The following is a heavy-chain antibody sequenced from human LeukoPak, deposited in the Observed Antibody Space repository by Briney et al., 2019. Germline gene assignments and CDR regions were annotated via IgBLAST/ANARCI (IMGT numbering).Heavy chain of an antibody. D-gene: IGHD3-10*01. V-gene: IGHV4-39*07. CDR3: ARDSYNGESDI. CDR2: IYYSGST. J-gene: IGHJ3*02. Sequence: SETLSLTCTVSGGSISSSSYYWGWIRQPPGKGLEWIGSIYYSGSTYYNPSLKSRVTISVDTSKNQFSLKLSSVTAADTAVYYCARDSYNGESDIWGQGTMVTVSS. CDR1: GGSISSSSYY.